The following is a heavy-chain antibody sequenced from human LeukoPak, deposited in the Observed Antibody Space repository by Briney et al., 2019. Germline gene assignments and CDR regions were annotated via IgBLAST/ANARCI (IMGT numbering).Heavy chain of an antibody. CDR2: IYSSGST. D-gene: IGHD2-15*01. CDR3: ARDLIQGIY. V-gene: IGHV4-39*07. CDR1: GGSIDSRSYY. J-gene: IGHJ4*02. Sequence: SETLSLTCTVSGGSIDSRSYYRGWIRQPPGKGLEWIGSIYSSGSTYYNPSLKSRVTISVDTSKNQFSLKLSSVTAADTAVYYCARDLIQGIYWGQGTLVTVSS.